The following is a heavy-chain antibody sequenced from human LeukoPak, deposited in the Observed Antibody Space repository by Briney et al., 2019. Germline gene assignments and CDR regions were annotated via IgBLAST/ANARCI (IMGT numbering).Heavy chain of an antibody. CDR1: RFTFSSYG. CDR3: ARDRGDCRGGSCYFDY. CDR2: ISTSGGST. J-gene: IGHJ4*02. V-gene: IGHV3-23*01. Sequence: GGSLRLSCAASRFTFSSYGMSWVRQTPGKGLEWVSAISTSGGSTYYADSVKGRFTISRDNSKNTLWLQMSSLRGEDTAVYFCARDRGDCRGGSCYFDYWGQGTLVTVSS. D-gene: IGHD2-15*01.